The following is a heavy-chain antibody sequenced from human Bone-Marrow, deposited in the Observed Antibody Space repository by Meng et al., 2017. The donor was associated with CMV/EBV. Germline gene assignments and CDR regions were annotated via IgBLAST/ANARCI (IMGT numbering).Heavy chain of an antibody. J-gene: IGHJ3*02. D-gene: IGHD2-2*01. CDR1: GYTFTSYD. CDR3: ARGKGYCGNIRCTYDGFDI. Sequence: SVKVSCKASGYTFTSYDINWVRQATGQGLEWMGGIIPIFGTANYAQKFQGRVTITTDESTSTAYMELSSLRSDDTAVYYCARGKGYCGNIRCTYDGFDIWGQGTMVTVSS. CDR2: IIPIFGTA. V-gene: IGHV1-69*05.